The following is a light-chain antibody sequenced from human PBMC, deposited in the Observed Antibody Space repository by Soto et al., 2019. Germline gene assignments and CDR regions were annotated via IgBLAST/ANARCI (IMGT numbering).Light chain of an antibody. CDR2: GAS. Sequence: EIVLTQSPGTLSLSPGERATLSCRASQSVTSSFLAWYQQKPGQAPRLLIYGASTRATGIPDRFSGGGSGTDFILTISRLEPEDFEVYYCQQYGSLPQTLGQGTKVDI. J-gene: IGKJ1*01. CDR3: QQYGSLPQT. V-gene: IGKV3-20*01. CDR1: QSVTSSF.